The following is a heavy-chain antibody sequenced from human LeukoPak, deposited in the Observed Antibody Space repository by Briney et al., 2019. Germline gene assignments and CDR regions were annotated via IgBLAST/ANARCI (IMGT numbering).Heavy chain of an antibody. Sequence: GGSLRLSCAASGFTFSNYAMSWVRQAPGTGLEWFSAITDSGGDTYYSDSVKGRFIISRDNSKNSLYLHMNSLRAEDTAVYHCAKGSSASRPYYFDYWGQGTLVTVSS. D-gene: IGHD2-2*01. CDR2: ITDSGGDT. CDR1: GFTFSNYA. V-gene: IGHV3-23*01. CDR3: AKGSSASRPYYFDY. J-gene: IGHJ4*02.